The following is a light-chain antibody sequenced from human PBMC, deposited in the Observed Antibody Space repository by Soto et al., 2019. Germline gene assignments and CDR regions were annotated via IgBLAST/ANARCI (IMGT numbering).Light chain of an antibody. V-gene: IGKV3D-20*01. CDR1: QSVSNSY. Sequence: EIVLTQSPATLSLSPGERATLSCGASQSVSNSYLAWYQQKPGLAPRLLIYDASSKATGIPDRFSGSGSGTDFTRINSRLEPEDFAVGYCQHYGSSPPYTFGQVTKLEIK. CDR2: DAS. J-gene: IGKJ2*01. CDR3: QHYGSSPPYT.